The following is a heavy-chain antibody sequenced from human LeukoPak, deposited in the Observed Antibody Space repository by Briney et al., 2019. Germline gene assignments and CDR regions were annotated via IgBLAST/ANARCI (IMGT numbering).Heavy chain of an antibody. CDR1: GGTFSSYA. CDR2: IIPIFGTA. D-gene: IGHD6-19*01. V-gene: IGHV1-69*13. Sequence: ASVKVSCKASGGTFSSYAISWVRQAPGQGLEWMGGIIPIFGTANYAQKLQGRVTITADESTSTAYMELSSLRSEDTAVYYCASPVAGTRYFDYWGQGTLVTVSS. J-gene: IGHJ4*02. CDR3: ASPVAGTRYFDY.